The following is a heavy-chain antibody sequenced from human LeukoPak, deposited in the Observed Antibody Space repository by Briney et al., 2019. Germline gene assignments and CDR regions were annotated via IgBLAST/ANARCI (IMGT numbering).Heavy chain of an antibody. CDR1: GGSISTYY. D-gene: IGHD2-8*01. Sequence: PSETLSLTCTVSGGSISTYYWSWVRQPPGKGLEWIGYIYYSGSTNYNPSLKSRVTISVDTSKNQFSLKLSSVTAADTAVYYCARGAPNFTIDYWGQGTLVTVS. CDR2: IYYSGST. CDR3: ARGAPNFTIDY. V-gene: IGHV4-59*01. J-gene: IGHJ4*02.